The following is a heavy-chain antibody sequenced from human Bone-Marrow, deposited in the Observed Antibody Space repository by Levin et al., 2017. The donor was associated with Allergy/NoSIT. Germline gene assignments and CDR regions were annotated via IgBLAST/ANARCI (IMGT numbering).Heavy chain of an antibody. CDR1: GFTSSNYA. V-gene: IGHV3-30*18. CDR2: ISLDGNTQ. Sequence: GGSLRLSCAVSGFTSSNYAMHWVRQAPGRGLEWVAFISLDGNTQYYADSVKGRFTFSRDNSNNTLHLQMNSLRVEDTAIYYCAKDTYTCSGGSCYFFDYWGQGALVTVSS. J-gene: IGHJ4*02. D-gene: IGHD2-15*01. CDR3: AKDTYTCSGGSCYFFDY.